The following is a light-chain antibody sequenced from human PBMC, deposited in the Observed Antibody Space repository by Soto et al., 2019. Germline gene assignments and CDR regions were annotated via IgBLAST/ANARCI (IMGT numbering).Light chain of an antibody. Sequence: QSALTQPASVSGSPGQSITISCTGTSSDIGAYNYVSWYQQHPGKAPELMIYDVSNRPSGVSNRFSGAKSGNTASLTISGLQAADEADYYCSSYTSSSTLVFGGGTKVTVL. CDR3: SSYTSSSTLV. V-gene: IGLV2-14*01. CDR2: DVS. J-gene: IGLJ2*01. CDR1: SSDIGAYNY.